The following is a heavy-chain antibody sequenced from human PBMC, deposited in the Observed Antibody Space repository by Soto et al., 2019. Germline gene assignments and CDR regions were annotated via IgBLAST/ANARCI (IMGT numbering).Heavy chain of an antibody. J-gene: IGHJ2*01. CDR2: IYYSGST. Sequence: HPGKGLEWIGYIYYSGSTYYNPSLKSRVTISVDTSNNQFSLKLSSVTAADPVVFYQAEDGIRDVRSVSAFLLNRSSDL. D-gene: IGHD3-10*02. CDR3: AEDGIRDVRSVSAFLLNRSSDL. V-gene: IGHV4-31*02.